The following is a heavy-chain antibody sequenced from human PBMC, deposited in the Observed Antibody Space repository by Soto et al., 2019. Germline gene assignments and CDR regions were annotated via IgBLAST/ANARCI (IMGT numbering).Heavy chain of an antibody. CDR2: IHHSGTT. D-gene: IGHD2-15*01. CDR3: AKNGGFYFDF. CDR1: GGSITSNW. Sequence: PSETLSITCAVSGGSITSNWWSWVRQPPEKGLEWIGEIHHSGTTHLNPSLKTRVTISVDKSGNRLSLELASVTAADTAVYHCAKNGGFYFDFLSQGTLVTVDS. J-gene: IGHJ4*02. V-gene: IGHV4-4*02.